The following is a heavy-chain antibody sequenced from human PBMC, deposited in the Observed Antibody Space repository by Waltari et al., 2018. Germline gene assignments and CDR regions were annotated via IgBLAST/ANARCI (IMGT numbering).Heavy chain of an antibody. CDR1: GSPYTNYA. CDR3: ARGEPAAGQYLLDS. J-gene: IGHJ4*02. V-gene: IGHV1-3*04. Sequence: VQLVQFGPEVKKPGDPVKLSFEASGSPYTNYAKYWLRQAPGERPEWMGWINIGTQNTRYSQNFQDRITITRETSTTTVYMELNSLRSEDTAVYYCARGEPAAGQYLLDSWGQGSLVTVS. CDR2: INIGTQNT. D-gene: IGHD6-13*01.